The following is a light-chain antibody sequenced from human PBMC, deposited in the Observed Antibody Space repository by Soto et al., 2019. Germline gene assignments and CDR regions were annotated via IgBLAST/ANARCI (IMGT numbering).Light chain of an antibody. CDR3: QEYNTWPWT. J-gene: IGKJ1*01. CDR2: GAS. Sequence: EIVLTQSPGTLSLSPVERATLSCRASQSVSNNYLAWYQQKPGQAPRLLIYGASNRATGIPDRFSGSGSGTEFILTISSLQSEDFAVYYCQEYNTWPWTFGQGTKVDIK. CDR1: QSVSNN. V-gene: IGKV3D-15*01.